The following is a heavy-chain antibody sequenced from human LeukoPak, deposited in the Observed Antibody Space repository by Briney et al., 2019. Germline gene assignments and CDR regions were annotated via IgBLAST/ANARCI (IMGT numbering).Heavy chain of an antibody. CDR2: IKQDGSEK. CDR1: GFTFSSHW. D-gene: IGHD3-9*01. J-gene: IGHJ4*02. V-gene: IGHV3-7*01. Sequence: GGSLRLSCAASGFTFSSHWMSWVRQTPGKGLGWVANIKQDGSEKYYVDSVKGRFTISRDNAKNSLYLQMNSLRAEDTSVYYCAREKYYDILTGYPHFDYWGQGTLVTVSS. CDR3: AREKYYDILTGYPHFDY.